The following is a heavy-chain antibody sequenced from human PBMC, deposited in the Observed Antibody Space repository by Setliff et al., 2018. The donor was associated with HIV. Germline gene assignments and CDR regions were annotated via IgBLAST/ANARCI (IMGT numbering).Heavy chain of an antibody. Sequence: SETLSLTCTVSGGSISSYYWSWIRQPPVKGLEWMGYIYTSGSTNYNPSLKSLVTISVDTSKNQFYLTLISVTAAATAVYYCARGLSFYDPGGFDYWGQGTLVTVSS. D-gene: IGHD3-22*01. CDR1: GGSISSYY. CDR2: IYTSGST. J-gene: IGHJ4*02. V-gene: IGHV4-4*09. CDR3: ARGLSFYDPGGFDY.